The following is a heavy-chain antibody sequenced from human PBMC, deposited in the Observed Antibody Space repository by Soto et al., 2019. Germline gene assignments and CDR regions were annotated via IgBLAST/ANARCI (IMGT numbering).Heavy chain of an antibody. V-gene: IGHV4-59*08. CDR1: GGSISSYY. Sequence: SETLSLTCTVSGGSISSYYWSWIRQPPGKGLEWIGYIYYSGSTYYNPSIKSRVTISVDTSKNQFTLKQSSVTAADTAVYYCARTTFDSTWSLDYWGQGTLVTVSS. J-gene: IGHJ4*02. CDR3: ARTTFDSTWSLDY. CDR2: IYYSGST. D-gene: IGHD3-22*01.